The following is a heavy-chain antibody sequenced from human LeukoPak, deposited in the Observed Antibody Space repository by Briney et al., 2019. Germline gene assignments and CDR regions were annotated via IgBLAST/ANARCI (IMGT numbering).Heavy chain of an antibody. J-gene: IGHJ6*03. CDR3: TREHSSSWYSDYYFYMDV. D-gene: IGHD6-13*01. V-gene: IGHV3-49*04. CDR2: IRSKAYGGTT. CDR1: GFTFGDYA. Sequence: GGSLRLSCTASGFTFGDYAMSWVRQAPGKGLEWVGFIRSKAYGGTTEYAASVKGRFTISGDDSKSIAYLQMNSLKTEDTAVYYCTREHSSSWYSDYYFYMDVWGKGTTVTISS.